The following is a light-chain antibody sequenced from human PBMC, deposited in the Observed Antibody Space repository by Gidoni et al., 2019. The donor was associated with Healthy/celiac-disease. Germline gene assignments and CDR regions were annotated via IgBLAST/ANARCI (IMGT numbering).Light chain of an antibody. Sequence: EIVLTQSPATLSLSPGERATLPCRASQSVSSSLAWYQQKPGQAPRLLIYDASNRATGIPARFSGSGSGTDFTLTISSLEPEDFAVYYCQQRSNWPITFGKGTRLEIK. J-gene: IGKJ5*01. V-gene: IGKV3-11*01. CDR2: DAS. CDR1: QSVSSS. CDR3: QQRSNWPIT.